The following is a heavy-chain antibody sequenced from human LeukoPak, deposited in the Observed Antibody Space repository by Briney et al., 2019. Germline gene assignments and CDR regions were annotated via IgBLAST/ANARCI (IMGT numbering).Heavy chain of an antibody. CDR3: ARCGYVGSGHYYNWFDP. Sequence: GESLEISCQTSGSHFTNFWIAGVRQPPGKGREWLGIISPGDSDALYNPSFQGHVTMSTDRSINTAYLQWSSLQASDTAIYYCARCGYVGSGHYYNWFDPWGQGTLVTVAS. J-gene: IGHJ5*02. CDR2: ISPGDSDA. V-gene: IGHV5-51*01. D-gene: IGHD3-22*01. CDR1: GSHFTNFW.